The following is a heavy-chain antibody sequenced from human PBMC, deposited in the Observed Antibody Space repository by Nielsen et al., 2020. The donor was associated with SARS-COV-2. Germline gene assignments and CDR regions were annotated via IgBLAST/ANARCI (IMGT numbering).Heavy chain of an antibody. D-gene: IGHD2-21*01. V-gene: IGHV3-11*06. Sequence: GESLKISCTASGFTFSDYYMSWIRQAPGKGLEWVSYISTGSHYIDYAASVKGRFTISRDNAKNSLYLQMNSLRDEDTALYYCARDTQHTAWFNYWGQGTLVTVSS. J-gene: IGHJ4*02. CDR2: ISTGSHYI. CDR3: ARDTQHTAWFNY. CDR1: GFTFSDYY.